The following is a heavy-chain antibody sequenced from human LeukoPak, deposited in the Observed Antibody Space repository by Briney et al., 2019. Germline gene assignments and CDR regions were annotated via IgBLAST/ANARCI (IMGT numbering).Heavy chain of an antibody. V-gene: IGHV4-4*07. J-gene: IGHJ4*02. CDR2: IYTSGSA. CDR1: GGSISSHY. D-gene: IGHD2-8*01. CDR3: ARVGECTNGVCYNGGDYFDY. Sequence: SETLSLTCTVSGGSISSHYWSWIRQPAGKRLEWIGRIYTSGSANYNPSLKSRVTMSVDTSKNQFSLKLSSVTAADTAVYYCARVGECTNGVCYNGGDYFDYWGQGTLVTVSS.